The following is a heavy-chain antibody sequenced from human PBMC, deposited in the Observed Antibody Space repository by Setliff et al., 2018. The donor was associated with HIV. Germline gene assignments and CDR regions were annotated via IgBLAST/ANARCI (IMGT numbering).Heavy chain of an antibody. CDR3: RVWILREPSDI. Sequence: PSETLSLTCTIDGGSFSGNHWSWIRQSPGNGLEWIGEVLYNGGTRYNPSLENRVSMSVDTSKNQFSLKLLSVTAADTAVYYCRVWILREPSDIWGQGTVVTVSS. J-gene: IGHJ3*02. CDR2: VLYNGGT. V-gene: IGHV4-34*12. CDR1: GGSFSGNH. D-gene: IGHD1-26*01.